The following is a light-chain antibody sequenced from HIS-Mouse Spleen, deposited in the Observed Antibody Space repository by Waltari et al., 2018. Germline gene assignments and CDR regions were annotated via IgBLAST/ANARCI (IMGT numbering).Light chain of an antibody. Sequence: QSVLTQPPSVSGAPGQRVTISCTWSSSNIGAGYDVHGYQQLPGTAPKLLIYGNSNRPSGVPDRFSGSKSGTSASLAITGLQAEDEADYYCQSYDSSLSGWVFGGGTKLTVL. CDR2: GNS. CDR1: SSNIGAGYD. V-gene: IGLV1-40*01. J-gene: IGLJ3*02. CDR3: QSYDSSLSGWV.